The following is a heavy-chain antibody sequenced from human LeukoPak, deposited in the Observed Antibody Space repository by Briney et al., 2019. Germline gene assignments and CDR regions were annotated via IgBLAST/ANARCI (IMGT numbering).Heavy chain of an antibody. Sequence: GGSLRLSCAASGFTFSSYAMHWVRQAPGKGLEWVAVISYDGSNKYYADSVKGRFTISRDNSKNTLYLQMNSLRAEDMAVYYCARGRDTAMVTLFLYYWGQGTLVTVSS. CDR1: GFTFSSYA. CDR3: ARGRDTAMVTLFLYY. J-gene: IGHJ4*02. V-gene: IGHV3-30-3*01. CDR2: ISYDGSNK. D-gene: IGHD5-18*01.